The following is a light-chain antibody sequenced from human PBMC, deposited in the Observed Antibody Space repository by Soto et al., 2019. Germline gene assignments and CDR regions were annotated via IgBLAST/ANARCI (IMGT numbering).Light chain of an antibody. J-gene: IGKJ5*01. V-gene: IGKV3-15*01. CDR2: GAS. Sequence: EVVLTQSPATLSLSPGERATFSCRANQSISSNLAWYQQKPGQAPRLLIYGASTRATDITVRFSGSGSGTEFTLTISSLQSEDFAVYYCQQYNNWPITFGQGTRLEIK. CDR3: QQYNNWPIT. CDR1: QSISSN.